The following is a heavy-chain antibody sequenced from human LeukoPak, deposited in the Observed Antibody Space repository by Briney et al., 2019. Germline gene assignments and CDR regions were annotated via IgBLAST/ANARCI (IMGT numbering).Heavy chain of an antibody. D-gene: IGHD5-18*01. Sequence: GGSLRLSCAASGXTVSSNFMSWVRQAPGKGLEWVSVIYPDGNTHYADSVKGRFTISRDNSKNTLYLQMDGLRAEDTAVYYCARGRDTAIFDYWGQGTLVTVSS. V-gene: IGHV3-53*01. J-gene: IGHJ4*02. CDR1: GXTVSSNF. CDR2: IYPDGNT. CDR3: ARGRDTAIFDY.